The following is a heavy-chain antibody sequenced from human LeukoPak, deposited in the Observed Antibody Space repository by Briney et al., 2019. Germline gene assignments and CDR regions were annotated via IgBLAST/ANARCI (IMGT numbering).Heavy chain of an antibody. V-gene: IGHV3-23*01. J-gene: IGHJ4*02. D-gene: IGHD2-2*01. CDR3: ARDPYDGYCSSTSCYGFDY. Sequence: GGSLRLSCAASGFTFISYAMSWVRQAPGKGLEWVSAITANGGSTYYADSVRGRFTISRDNSKNTLYMQMNSLRAEDTAVYYCARDPYDGYCSSTSCYGFDYWGQGTLVTVSS. CDR1: GFTFISYA. CDR2: ITANGGST.